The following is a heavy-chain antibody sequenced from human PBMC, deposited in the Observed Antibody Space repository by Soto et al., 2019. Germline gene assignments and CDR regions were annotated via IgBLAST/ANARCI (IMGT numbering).Heavy chain of an antibody. Sequence: QVQLVQSGTEVKKPGSSVRVSCKASGGTFTSYAIAWVRQAPGQGLEWMGGIIPLFPTANYAQRFQGRVTITAEKSTSTVYRARTSRRPEATPVYSWPFEAAVYYIGGGSSGAFNTWGQGQWSPSLQ. CDR3: PFEAAVYYIGGGSSGAFNT. D-gene: IGHD2-15*01. CDR1: GGTFTSYA. J-gene: IGHJ3*02. CDR2: IIPLFPTA. V-gene: IGHV1-69*06.